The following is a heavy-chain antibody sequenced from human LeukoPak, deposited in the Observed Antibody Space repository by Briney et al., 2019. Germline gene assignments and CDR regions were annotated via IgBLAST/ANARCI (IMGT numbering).Heavy chain of an antibody. V-gene: IGHV3-20*04. CDR3: ARVGYSYGYRRLYFDY. D-gene: IGHD5-18*01. Sequence: GGSLRLSCAASGFTFDDYGMSWVRQVPGKGLEWVSGINWNGGSTGNADSVKGRFTISRDNAKNSLYLQMNSLRAEDTAVYYCARVGYSYGYRRLYFDYWGQGTLVTVSS. CDR2: INWNGGST. J-gene: IGHJ4*02. CDR1: GFTFDDYG.